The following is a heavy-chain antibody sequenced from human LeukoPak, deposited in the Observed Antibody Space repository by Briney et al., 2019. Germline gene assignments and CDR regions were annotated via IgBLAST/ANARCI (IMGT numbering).Heavy chain of an antibody. Sequence: SETLSLTCTVSGGSISSGGYYWSWIRQHPGQGLEWIGYIYYSGSTYYNPSLKSRVTISVDTSKNQFSLKLSSVTAADTAVYYCARLVYDSSSPVAFDIWGQGTMVTVSS. CDR3: ARLVYDSSSPVAFDI. D-gene: IGHD3-22*01. CDR2: IYYSGST. V-gene: IGHV4-31*03. CDR1: GGSISSGGYY. J-gene: IGHJ3*02.